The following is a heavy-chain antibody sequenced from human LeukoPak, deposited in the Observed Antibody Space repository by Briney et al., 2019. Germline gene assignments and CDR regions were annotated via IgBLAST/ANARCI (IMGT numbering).Heavy chain of an antibody. CDR3: ARDPRRELVAFDI. J-gene: IGHJ3*02. V-gene: IGHV4-30-4*08. CDR1: GGSISSGDYY. D-gene: IGHD6-13*01. CDR2: IYYSGST. Sequence: PSQTLSLTCTVSGGSISSGDYYWSWIRRPPGKGLEWIGYIYYSGSTYYNPSLKSRVTISVDTSKNQFSLKLSSVTAADTAVYYCARDPRRELVAFDIWGQGTMVTVSS.